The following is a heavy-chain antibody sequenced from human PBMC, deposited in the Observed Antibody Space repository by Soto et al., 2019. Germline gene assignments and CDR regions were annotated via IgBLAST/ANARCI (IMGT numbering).Heavy chain of an antibody. CDR3: ARGIASTSLVSFDV. CDR2: ISSTSTNI. Sequence: EVLLVESGGGLVKPGGSLRLSCVASGFSFSTSIMHWVRQAPGKGLESIATISSTSTNIYYAGSVKGRFSISRDNPKNSLFLQMNSLRAEDMAVYYCARGIASTSLVSFDVWGQGTMVTVS. J-gene: IGHJ3*01. CDR1: GFSFSTSI. V-gene: IGHV3-21*02. D-gene: IGHD1-1*01.